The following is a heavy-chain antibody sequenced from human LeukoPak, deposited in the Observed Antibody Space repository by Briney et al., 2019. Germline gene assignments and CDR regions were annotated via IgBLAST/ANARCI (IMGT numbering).Heavy chain of an antibody. CDR2: INPSGGST. D-gene: IGHD3-16*01. V-gene: IGHV1-46*01. CDR1: GYTFTSYY. J-gene: IGHJ4*02. CDR3: ARRRGGARPADYFDY. Sequence: ASVKVSCKASGYTFTSYYIHWVRQAPGQGLDWMGIINPSGGSTNYAQKFQGRVTMTRDTSISTAYMELSRLRSDDTAVYYCARRRGGARPADYFDYWGQGTLVTVSS.